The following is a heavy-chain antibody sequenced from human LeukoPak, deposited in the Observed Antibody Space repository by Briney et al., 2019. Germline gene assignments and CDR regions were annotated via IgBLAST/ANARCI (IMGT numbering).Heavy chain of an antibody. CDR1: GFTFTNAW. Sequence: GGSLRLSCEASGFTFTNAWMNWVRQAPGKGLEWVSYISSSRTIYYADSVKGRFTISRDNAKNSLYLQMNSLRAEDTAVYYCARDSGCSGGSCYSLWNFDYWGQGTLVTVSS. J-gene: IGHJ4*02. D-gene: IGHD2-15*01. CDR2: ISSSRTI. CDR3: ARDSGCSGGSCYSLWNFDY. V-gene: IGHV3-69-1*01.